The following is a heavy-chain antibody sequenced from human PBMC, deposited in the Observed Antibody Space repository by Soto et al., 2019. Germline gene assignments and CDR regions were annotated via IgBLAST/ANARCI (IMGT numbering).Heavy chain of an antibody. Sequence: QVQLVQSGAEVKKPGASVKVSCKTSGYPFTSYGINWVRQAPGQGPEWMGWISAYNGKTSYTQKFRGRVTMTTDTPTSTAYMELRSLRSDDTAVYYCARDRLIAVSGLLHYWGQGTRVTVSS. CDR2: ISAYNGKT. CDR1: GYPFTSYG. CDR3: ARDRLIAVSGLLHY. J-gene: IGHJ4*02. V-gene: IGHV1-18*01. D-gene: IGHD6-19*01.